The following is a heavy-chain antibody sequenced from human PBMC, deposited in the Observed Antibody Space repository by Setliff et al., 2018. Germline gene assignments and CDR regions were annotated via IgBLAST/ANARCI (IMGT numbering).Heavy chain of an antibody. CDR1: GGSFSGYY. CDR3: ARGRVGLAARAGY. V-gene: IGHV4-34*01. CDR2: IYYSGST. Sequence: PSETLSLTCAVYGGSFSGYYWSWIRQPPGKGLEWIGYIYYSGSTYYNPSLKSRVTISLDTSRNQVSLKLSSVTAADTAVYYCARGRVGLAARAGYWGQGTLVTVSS. J-gene: IGHJ4*02. D-gene: IGHD1-26*01.